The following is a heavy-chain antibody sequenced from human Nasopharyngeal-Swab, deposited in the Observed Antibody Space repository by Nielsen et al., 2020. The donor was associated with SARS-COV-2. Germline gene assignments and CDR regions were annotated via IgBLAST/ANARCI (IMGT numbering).Heavy chain of an antibody. CDR1: GFTFSNFA. V-gene: IGHV3-23*01. CDR2: IVGNGGST. Sequence: GESLKISCAASGFTFSNFAMSWVRQAPGKGLEWLSVIVGNGGSTFSADSVKGRFTISRDNAKSTLYLQIHSLGDEDTAVYYCAKDGTYGYSRFDSWGQGTLVTVSS. D-gene: IGHD5-18*01. CDR3: AKDGTYGYSRFDS. J-gene: IGHJ4*02.